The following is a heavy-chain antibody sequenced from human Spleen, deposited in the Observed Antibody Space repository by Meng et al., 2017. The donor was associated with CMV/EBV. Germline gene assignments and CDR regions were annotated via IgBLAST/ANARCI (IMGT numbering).Heavy chain of an antibody. D-gene: IGHD6-6*01. J-gene: IGHJ4*02. CDR3: ARIGYSSSSFDY. CDR2: IKQDGGEE. V-gene: IGHV3-7*01. Sequence: GESLKISCTASGFAFNTYAMSWVRQAPGKGLEWVANIKQDGGEEHYVAALKGRFTISRDNARNLVSLQMSSLRVDDTAVYYCARIGYSSSSFDYWGQGTLVTVSS. CDR1: GFAFNTYA.